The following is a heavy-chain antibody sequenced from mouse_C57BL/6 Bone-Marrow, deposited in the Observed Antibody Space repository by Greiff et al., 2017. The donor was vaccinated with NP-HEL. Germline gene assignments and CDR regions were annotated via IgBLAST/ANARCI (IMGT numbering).Heavy chain of an antibody. Sequence: VKVVESGAELVRPGTSVKVSCKASGYAFTNYLIEWVKQRPGQGLEWIGVINPGSGGTNYNEKFKGKATLTADKSSSTAYMQLSSLTSEDSAVYFCARYYYGSGDYWGQGTTLTVSS. CDR3: ARYYYGSGDY. D-gene: IGHD1-1*01. V-gene: IGHV1-54*01. J-gene: IGHJ2*01. CDR2: INPGSGGT. CDR1: GYAFTNYL.